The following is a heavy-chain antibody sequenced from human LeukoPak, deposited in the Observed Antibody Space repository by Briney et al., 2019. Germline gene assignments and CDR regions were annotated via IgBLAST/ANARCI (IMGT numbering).Heavy chain of an antibody. CDR3: ARGVTSWPQGPYHFDY. CDR2: IESNANEK. Sequence: GGSLRLSGAASGFTFNDYAMNWVRQDPGKGLEWVASIESNANEKYSSDSLKGRFTISRDNSKTTLYLQMNTVRPEDTALFYCARGVTSWPQGPYHFDYWGQGILITVSS. D-gene: IGHD2-2*01. V-gene: IGHV3-30*02. J-gene: IGHJ4*02. CDR1: GFTFNDYA.